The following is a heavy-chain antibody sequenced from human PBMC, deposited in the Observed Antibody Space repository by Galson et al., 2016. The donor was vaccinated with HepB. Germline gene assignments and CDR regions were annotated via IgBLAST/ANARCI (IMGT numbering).Heavy chain of an antibody. CDR2: INPSGGST. CDR3: ARGYCGGDCYSYGMDV. J-gene: IGHJ6*02. D-gene: IGHD2-21*01. CDR1: GYTFTSYY. Sequence: SVKVSCKASGYTFTSYYMHWVRQAPGQGLEWMGIINPSGGSTSYAQKFQGRVTMTRDTSTSTVYMELSSLRSEDTAVYYCARGYCGGDCYSYGMDVWGQGTTVTVSS. V-gene: IGHV1-46*01.